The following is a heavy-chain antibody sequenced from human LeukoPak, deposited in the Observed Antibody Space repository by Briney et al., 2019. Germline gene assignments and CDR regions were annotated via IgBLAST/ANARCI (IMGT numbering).Heavy chain of an antibody. Sequence: SETLSLTCAVYGGSFSGYYWSWIRQPPGKGLEWIGYIYYSGSTNYNPSLKSRVTISVDTSKNQFSLKLSSVTAADTAVYYCAREVKGRNWFDPWGQGTLVTVSS. V-gene: IGHV4-59*01. CDR3: AREVKGRNWFDP. CDR1: GGSFSGYY. J-gene: IGHJ5*02. CDR2: IYYSGST. D-gene: IGHD4-11*01.